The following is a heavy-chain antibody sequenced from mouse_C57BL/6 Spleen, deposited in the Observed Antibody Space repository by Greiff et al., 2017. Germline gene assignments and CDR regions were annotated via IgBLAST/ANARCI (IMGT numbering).Heavy chain of an antibody. J-gene: IGHJ4*01. V-gene: IGHV5-16*01. CDR3: ARDTIYYDYDGRLDY. CDR2: INYDGSST. Sequence: EVQVVESEGGLVQPGSSMKLSCTASGFTFSDYYMAWVRQVPEKGLEWVANINYDGSSTYYLDSLKSRFIISRDNAKNILYLQMSSLKSEDTATYYCARDTIYYDYDGRLDYWGQGTSVTVSS. CDR1: GFTFSDYY. D-gene: IGHD2-4*01.